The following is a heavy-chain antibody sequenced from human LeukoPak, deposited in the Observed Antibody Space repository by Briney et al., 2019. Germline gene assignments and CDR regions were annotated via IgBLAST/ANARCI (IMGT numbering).Heavy chain of an antibody. Sequence: ASVKVSCKASGYTFTGYYMHWVRQAPGQGLEWMGWINPNSGGTNYAQKFQGWVTMTRDTSISTAYMELSRLRSDDTAVYYCARDYRGVLRYFDWSGHGMDVWGQGTTVTVSS. V-gene: IGHV1-2*04. CDR3: ARDYRGVLRYFDWSGHGMDV. D-gene: IGHD3-9*01. CDR1: GYTFTGYY. J-gene: IGHJ6*02. CDR2: INPNSGGT.